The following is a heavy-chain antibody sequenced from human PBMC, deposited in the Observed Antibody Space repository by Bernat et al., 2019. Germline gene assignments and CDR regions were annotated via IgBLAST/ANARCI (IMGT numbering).Heavy chain of an antibody. J-gene: IGHJ6*03. CDR1: GYTFTSYA. D-gene: IGHD2-2*01. V-gene: IGHV1-69*13. CDR2: IIPIFGTA. Sequence: QVQLVQSGAEVKKPGASVKVSCKASGYTFTSYAMNWVRQAPGQRLEWMGWIIPIFGTANYAQKFQGRVTITADESTSTAYMELSSLRSEDTAVYYCARGNIVVVPAASLGNYMDVWGKGTTVTVSS. CDR3: ARGNIVVVPAASLGNYMDV.